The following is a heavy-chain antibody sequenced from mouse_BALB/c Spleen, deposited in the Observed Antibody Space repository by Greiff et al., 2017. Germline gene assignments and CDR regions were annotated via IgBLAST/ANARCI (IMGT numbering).Heavy chain of an antibody. CDR3: AREGDYYGSSYTFAY. V-gene: IGHV2-9*02. CDR2: IWAGGST. CDR1: GFSLTSYG. J-gene: IGHJ3*01. D-gene: IGHD1-1*01. Sequence: VMLVESGPGLVAPSQSLSITCTVSGFSLTSYGVHWVRQPPGKGLEWLGVIWAGGSTNYNSALMSRLSISKDNSKSQVFLKMNSLQTDDTAMYYCAREGDYYGSSYTFAYWGQGTLVTVSA.